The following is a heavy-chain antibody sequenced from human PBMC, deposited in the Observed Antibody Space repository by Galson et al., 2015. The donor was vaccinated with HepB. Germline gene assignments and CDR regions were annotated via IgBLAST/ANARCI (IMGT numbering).Heavy chain of an antibody. J-gene: IGHJ4*02. CDR3: ARSDDYNFDS. CDR2: ISSSSSYI. V-gene: IGHV3-21*01. Sequence: SLRLSCAASGFTFSTSTMNWVRQAPGKGLEWVSCISSSSSYIYNADSVKGRLTISKDNAKNSLYLQMNSLRAEDTAVYYCARSDDYNFDSWGQGTLVTVSS. CDR1: GFTFSTST. D-gene: IGHD5-24*01.